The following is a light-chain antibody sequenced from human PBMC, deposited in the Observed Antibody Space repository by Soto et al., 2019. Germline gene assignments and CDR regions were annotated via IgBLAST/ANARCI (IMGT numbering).Light chain of an antibody. Sequence: ELVLTQSPGSLSLSPGERATLSCRASQSVSSNLAWYQQKPGQAPRLLIYGASTRATGIPARFSGSGSGTEFTLTISSLQSEDFAVYYCQQYNNWPFITFGQGTRLEIK. CDR3: QQYNNWPFIT. J-gene: IGKJ5*01. CDR1: QSVSSN. CDR2: GAS. V-gene: IGKV3-15*01.